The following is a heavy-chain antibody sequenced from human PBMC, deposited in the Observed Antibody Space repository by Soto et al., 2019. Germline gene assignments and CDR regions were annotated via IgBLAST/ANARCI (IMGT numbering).Heavy chain of an antibody. V-gene: IGHV4-30-4*01. D-gene: IGHD5-18*01. Sequence: QVQLQESGPGLVKPSQTLSLTCTVSGGSISSGDYYWSWIRQPPGKGLEWIGYIYYSGSTYYNPSLKSRVTISVDTSKNQFSLKLRSVTAADTAVYYCARDGRGIQLWLYGMDVWGQGTTVTVSS. CDR1: GGSISSGDYY. CDR2: IYYSGST. CDR3: ARDGRGIQLWLYGMDV. J-gene: IGHJ6*02.